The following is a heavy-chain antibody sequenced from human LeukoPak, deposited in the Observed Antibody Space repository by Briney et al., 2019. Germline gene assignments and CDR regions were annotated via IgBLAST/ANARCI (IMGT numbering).Heavy chain of an antibody. J-gene: IGHJ5*02. D-gene: IGHD3-3*01. Sequence: ASVKVSCKASGYTFTSYGISWARQAPGQGLEWMGWISAYNGNTNYAQKLQGRVTMTTDTSTSTAYMELRSLRSDDTAVYYCAVTIFGVVIPFDPWGQGTLVTVSS. CDR1: GYTFTSYG. V-gene: IGHV1-18*01. CDR3: AVTIFGVVIPFDP. CDR2: ISAYNGNT.